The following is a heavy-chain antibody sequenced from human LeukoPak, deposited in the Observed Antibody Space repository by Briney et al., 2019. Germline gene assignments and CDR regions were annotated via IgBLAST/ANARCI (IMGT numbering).Heavy chain of an antibody. J-gene: IGHJ4*02. D-gene: IGHD5-18*01. CDR2: IRYDGSNK. CDR3: AKVAYSYGPHFDY. V-gene: IGHV3-30*02. Sequence: GGSLRLSCAASGFTFSSYGMHWVRQAPGKGLEWVAFIRYDGSNKYYADSVKGRLTISRDNSKNTLYLQMNSLRAEDTAVYYCAKVAYSYGPHFDYWGQGTLVTVSS. CDR1: GFTFSSYG.